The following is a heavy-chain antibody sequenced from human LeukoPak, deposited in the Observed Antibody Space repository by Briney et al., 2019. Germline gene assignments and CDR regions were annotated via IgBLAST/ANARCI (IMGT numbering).Heavy chain of an antibody. V-gene: IGHV1-8*01. Sequence: ASVKISCKASGYTFTSYDINWVRQATGQGLEWMGWMNPNSGNTGYAQKFQGRVTMTRNTSISTAYMELSSLRSEDTAVYYCASIDYYDSSGYYYDAFDIWGQGTMVTVSS. CDR3: ASIDYYDSSGYYYDAFDI. CDR1: GYTFTSYD. J-gene: IGHJ3*02. CDR2: MNPNSGNT. D-gene: IGHD3-22*01.